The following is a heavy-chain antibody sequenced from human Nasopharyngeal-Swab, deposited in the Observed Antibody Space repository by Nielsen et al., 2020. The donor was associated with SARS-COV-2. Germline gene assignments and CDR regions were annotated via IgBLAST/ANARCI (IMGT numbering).Heavy chain of an antibody. CDR1: GFTFSSYE. CDR2: ISSSGSTR. D-gene: IGHD3-16*01. CDR3: ARASGGVLNPRSQVDP. Sequence: LSLTCAASGFTFSSYEMNWVRQAPGKGLEWVSYISSSGSTRYYADSVKGRFTISRDNAKNSLYLQMNSLRAEDTAVYYCARASGGVLNPRSQVDPWGQGTLVTVSS. V-gene: IGHV3-48*03. J-gene: IGHJ5*02.